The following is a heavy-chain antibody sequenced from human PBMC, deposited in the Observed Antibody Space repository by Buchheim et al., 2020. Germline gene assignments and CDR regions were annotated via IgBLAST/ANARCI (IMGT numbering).Heavy chain of an antibody. CDR2: ISRSISYT. V-gene: IGHV3-11*06. Sequence: QVQLVESGGGLVKPGGSLRLSCAASGFTFSDYYMSWIRQAPGKGLAWVSYISRSISYTNYADSVKGRFTISSDNAKHSLYLQMNSLRAEDTAVYYCARDLGRWLQHRAFDYWGQGTL. CDR3: ARDLGRWLQHRAFDY. J-gene: IGHJ4*02. D-gene: IGHD5-24*01. CDR1: GFTFSDYY.